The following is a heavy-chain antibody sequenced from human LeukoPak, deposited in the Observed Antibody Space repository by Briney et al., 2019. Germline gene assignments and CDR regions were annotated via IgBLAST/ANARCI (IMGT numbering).Heavy chain of an antibody. CDR1: GYTFTSYD. J-gene: IGHJ6*02. D-gene: IGHD2-15*01. V-gene: IGHV1-8*01. CDR3: ARDYWPYYYYGMDV. CDR2: MNPNSGNT. Sequence: ASVKVSCKASGYTFTSYDINWVRQATGQGLEWMGRMNPNSGNTGYAQKFQGRVTMTRNTSISTAYMELSSLRSEDTAVYYCARDYWPYYYYGMDVWGQGTTVTVSS.